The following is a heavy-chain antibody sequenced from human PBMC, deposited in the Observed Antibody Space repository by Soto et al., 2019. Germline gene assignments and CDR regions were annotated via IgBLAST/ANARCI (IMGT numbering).Heavy chain of an antibody. CDR2: VNPSGGHT. Sequence: QVQLMQSGAEVKKPGASVKVSCKASGDTFTDYYIHWVRQAPGQGLEWMGTVNPSGGHTTYAQHFLGRVTITRDTSTSTLYRELTSLTSDDPAIYYCARGGHVVFVTAALDYWVQGTLVTVSS. V-gene: IGHV1-46*01. CDR3: ARGGHVVFVTAALDY. CDR1: GDTFTDYY. D-gene: IGHD2-21*02. J-gene: IGHJ4*02.